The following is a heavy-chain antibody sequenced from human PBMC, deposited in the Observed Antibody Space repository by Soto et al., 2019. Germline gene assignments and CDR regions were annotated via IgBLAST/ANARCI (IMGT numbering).Heavy chain of an antibody. D-gene: IGHD2-8*01. Sequence: QVQLQESGPGLVKSSRTLSLTCTVSGGSISSGGSYWSWIRQRPGKGLEWIGYIFYSDSFYYTPSLEGRVVILAHTSKNQFTLKLSSVTDADTGVYYCAGAPETPPTIGVVRPYIFDCWGQGTLVTVSS. CDR1: GGSISSGGSY. V-gene: IGHV4-31*03. J-gene: IGHJ4*02. CDR2: IFYSDSF. CDR3: AGAPETPPTIGVVRPYIFDC.